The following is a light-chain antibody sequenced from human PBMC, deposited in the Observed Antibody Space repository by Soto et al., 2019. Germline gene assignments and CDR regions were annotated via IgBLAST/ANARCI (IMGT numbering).Light chain of an antibody. J-gene: IGKJ1*01. CDR1: QSVLYSSNKKNY. CDR2: WAS. V-gene: IGKV4-1*01. Sequence: DIVMTQSPDSLAVSLGERATINCKSGQSVLYSSNKKNYLAWYQQKPGQPPKLLLYWASTRKSWVPDRFSGSVSGTDYYLTIATLQTDDVEVYYCQQYSSAPLTFGQRTKVAIK. CDR3: QQYSSAPLT.